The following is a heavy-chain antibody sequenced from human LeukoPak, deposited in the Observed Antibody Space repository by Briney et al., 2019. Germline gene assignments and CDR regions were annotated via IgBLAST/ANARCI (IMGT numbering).Heavy chain of an antibody. CDR1: GGTFSSYG. CDR3: ARDVGITVADSFDP. CDR2: IHIYRGNT. D-gene: IGHD6-13*01. Sequence: ASVKVSCKASGGTFSSYGISWVRQAPGQGLEWMGWIHIYRGNTNYAQKFQGRVTMTTDTSTSTVYMEVRGLRSDDTAMYYCARDVGITVADSFDPWGQGTLVTVSS. V-gene: IGHV1-18*01. J-gene: IGHJ5*02.